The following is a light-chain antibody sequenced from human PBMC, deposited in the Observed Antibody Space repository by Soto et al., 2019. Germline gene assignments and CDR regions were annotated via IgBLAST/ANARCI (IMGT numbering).Light chain of an antibody. V-gene: IGLV1-51*01. CDR3: GTWDSSLSAGEV. CDR1: SSNIGNNY. J-gene: IGLJ2*01. Sequence: QSVLMQTPSVSAAPGQKVTISCSGSSSNIGNNYVSWYQQLPGTAPKLLIYDNNKRPSGIPDRFSGSKSGTSATLGITGLQTGDEADYYCGTWDSSLSAGEVFGGGTKLTVL. CDR2: DNN.